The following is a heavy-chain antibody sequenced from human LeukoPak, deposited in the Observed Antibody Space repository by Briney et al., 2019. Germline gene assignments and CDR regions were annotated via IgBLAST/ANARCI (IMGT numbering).Heavy chain of an antibody. V-gene: IGHV3-66*02. CDR2: IYSGGST. J-gene: IGHJ5*02. Sequence: GGPLRLSCAASGFTVSSNYMSWVRQAPGKGLEWVSVIYSGGSTYYADSVKGRFTISRDNSKNTLYLQMNSLRAEDTAVYYCARELRIDWLHSNWFDPWGQGTLVTVSS. D-gene: IGHD3-9*01. CDR1: GFTVSSNY. CDR3: ARELRIDWLHSNWFDP.